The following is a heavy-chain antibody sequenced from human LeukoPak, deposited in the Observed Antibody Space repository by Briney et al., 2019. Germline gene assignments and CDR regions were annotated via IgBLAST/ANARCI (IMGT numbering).Heavy chain of an antibody. D-gene: IGHD4-17*01. Sequence: ASVKVSCKASGYTFTSYDINWVRQATGQGLEWMGWMNPNSGNTGYAQKFQGRVTMTRNTSISTAYMELSSLRSEDTAVYYCARTAVNYYYYYGMDVWCQGTTVTVSS. V-gene: IGHV1-8*01. CDR3: ARTAVNYYYYYGMDV. J-gene: IGHJ6*02. CDR2: MNPNSGNT. CDR1: GYTFTSYD.